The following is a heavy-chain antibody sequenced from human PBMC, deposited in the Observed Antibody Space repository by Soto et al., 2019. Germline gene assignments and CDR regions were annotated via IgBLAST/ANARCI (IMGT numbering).Heavy chain of an antibody. CDR3: VKSEVADIVYFGMDV. J-gene: IGHJ6*02. Sequence: EVRLLESGGKLIQPGGSLRLSCAASEFTFSNYAMNWVRQAPGKGLEWGSTISSGGSDTYNADSVKGRFTISRDNSKNTLYLQMNSLRVEDTAIYYCVKSEVADIVYFGMDVWGQGTTVIVSS. V-gene: IGHV3-23*01. CDR2: ISSGGSDT. CDR1: EFTFSNYA. D-gene: IGHD2-15*01.